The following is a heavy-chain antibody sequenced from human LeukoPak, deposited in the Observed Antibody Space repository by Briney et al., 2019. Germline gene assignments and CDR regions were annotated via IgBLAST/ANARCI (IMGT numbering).Heavy chain of an antibody. Sequence: ASVNVSCKASGYTFTGYYMHWVRQAPGQGREGMGWINPNSGGTNYAQKFQGRVTMTRDTYITTAYMELSRLSSDDTAVYYCARANGAGYLVYWGQGTLVTVSS. V-gene: IGHV1-2*02. CDR1: GYTFTGYY. CDR2: INPNSGGT. J-gene: IGHJ4*02. CDR3: ARANGAGYLVY. D-gene: IGHD2-8*01.